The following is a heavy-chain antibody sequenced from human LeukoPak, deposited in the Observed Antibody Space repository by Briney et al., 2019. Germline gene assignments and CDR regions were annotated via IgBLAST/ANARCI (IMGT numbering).Heavy chain of an antibody. CDR1: GFTFSSYA. V-gene: IGHV3-23*01. D-gene: IGHD3-10*01. Sequence: QTGGSLRLSCAASGFTFSSYAMSWVRQAPGKGLEWVSAISGSGGSTYYADSVKGRFTISRDNSKNPLYLQMNSLRVEDTAIYYCAKDGLARGANWFDPWGQGTLVTVSS. CDR3: AKDGLARGANWFDP. CDR2: ISGSGGST. J-gene: IGHJ5*02.